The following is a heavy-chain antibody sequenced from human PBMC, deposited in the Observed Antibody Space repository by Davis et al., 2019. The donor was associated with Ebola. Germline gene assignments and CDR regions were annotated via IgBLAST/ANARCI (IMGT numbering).Heavy chain of an antibody. J-gene: IGHJ3*02. CDR3: ARDRYCSSTSCYTFAFDI. Sequence: PSETLSLTCAVYGGSFSGYYWSWIRQPPGKGLEWIGEINHSGSTNYNPSLKSRVTISVDTSKNQFSLKLSSVTAADTAVYYCARDRYCSSTSCYTFAFDIWGQGTMVTVSS. CDR1: GGSFSGYY. CDR2: INHSGST. V-gene: IGHV4-34*01. D-gene: IGHD2-2*02.